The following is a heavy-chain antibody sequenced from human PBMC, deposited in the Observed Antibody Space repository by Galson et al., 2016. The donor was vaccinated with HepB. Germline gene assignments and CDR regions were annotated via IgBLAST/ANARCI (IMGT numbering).Heavy chain of an antibody. J-gene: IGHJ4*02. CDR2: ISSSSTNI. V-gene: IGHV3-48*02. Sequence: SLRLSCAASGFIFSTYTMNWVRQAPGKGLEWISYISSSSTNIYYADSVKGRFTISRDNARNSLFLQMDSLRDEDTAVYYCAEEFLGSGESPVSPLDHWGQGTLVAVSS. D-gene: IGHD3-10*01. CDR1: GFIFSTYT. CDR3: AEEFLGSGESPVSPLDH.